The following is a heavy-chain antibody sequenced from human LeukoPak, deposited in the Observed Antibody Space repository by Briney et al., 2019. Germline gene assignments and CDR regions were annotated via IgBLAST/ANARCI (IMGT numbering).Heavy chain of an antibody. D-gene: IGHD5-18*01. CDR2: INHSGST. V-gene: IGHV4-34*01. J-gene: IGHJ5*02. CDR3: ARPKYSYGPRAGFDP. Sequence: PSETLSLTCAVYGGSFGGYYWSWIRQPPGKGLEWIGEINHSGSTNYNPSLKSRVTISVDTSKNQFSLKLSSVTAADTAVYYCARPKYSYGPRAGFDPWGQGTLVTVSS. CDR1: GGSFGGYY.